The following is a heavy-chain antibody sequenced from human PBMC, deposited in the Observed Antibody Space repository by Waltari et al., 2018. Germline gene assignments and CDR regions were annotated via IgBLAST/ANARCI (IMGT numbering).Heavy chain of an antibody. D-gene: IGHD3-10*01. Sequence: QVQLQESGPGLVKPSQTLSLTCTVSGDPIRSGHYYWLWVRQPSGKGLEWLGYIYYTGATSYNPSLRNRITMSLDASKGEFSMNMRSLTAADTAVYYCVRTLGFCTASTCSYGYFDLWGRGTLVAVSP. CDR1: GDPIRSGHYY. CDR2: IYYTGAT. CDR3: VRTLGFCTASTCSYGYFDL. V-gene: IGHV4-30-4*01. J-gene: IGHJ2*01.